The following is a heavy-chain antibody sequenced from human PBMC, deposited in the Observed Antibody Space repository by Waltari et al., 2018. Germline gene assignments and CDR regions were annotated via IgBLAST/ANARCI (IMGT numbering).Heavy chain of an antibody. Sequence: EVRLMESGGGLVQPGGSLRLSCAASGFTFTTYWMSWVRQAPGKGLEWVSNIKGDGSVKHYVDHSRGRLTTSMDNARNSLYLQMDSLRDEDTAVYYCARDGELSGAIPFDYWGQGTLVTVSS. J-gene: IGHJ4*02. CDR2: IKGDGSVK. D-gene: IGHD1-26*01. V-gene: IGHV3-7*01. CDR3: ARDGELSGAIPFDY. CDR1: GFTFTTYW.